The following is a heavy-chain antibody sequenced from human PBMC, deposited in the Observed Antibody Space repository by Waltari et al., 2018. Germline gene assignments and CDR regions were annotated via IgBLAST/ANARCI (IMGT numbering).Heavy chain of an antibody. CDR1: GYPFTGDY. CDR3: AREQLVRSGWFDP. V-gene: IGHV1-2*02. D-gene: IGHD6-6*01. J-gene: IGHJ5*02. CDR2: INPNSGGT. Sequence: QVQLVQSGAEVQKPGAPVKVSCKASGYPFTGDYMHWVRQAPGQGLEWMGWINPNSGGTNYAQKFQGRVTMTRDTSISTAYMELSRLRSDDTAVYYCAREQLVRSGWFDPWGQGTLVTVSS.